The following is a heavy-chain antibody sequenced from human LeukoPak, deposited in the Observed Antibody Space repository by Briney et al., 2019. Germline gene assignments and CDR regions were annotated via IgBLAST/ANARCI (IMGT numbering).Heavy chain of an antibody. CDR1: GGSISSYY. V-gene: IGHV4-59*08. J-gene: IGHJ3*02. Sequence: SETLSLTCTVSGGSISSYYWSWTRQPPGKGLEWIGYIYYSGSTNYNPSLKSRVTISVDTSKNQFSLKLSSVTAADTAVYYCARRGPVHAFDIWGQGTMVTVSS. CDR2: IYYSGST. CDR3: ARRGPVHAFDI. D-gene: IGHD1-1*01.